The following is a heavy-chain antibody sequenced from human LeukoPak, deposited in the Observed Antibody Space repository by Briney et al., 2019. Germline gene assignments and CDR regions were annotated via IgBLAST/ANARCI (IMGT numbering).Heavy chain of an antibody. J-gene: IGHJ4*02. CDR2: ISGSGGST. Sequence: GGSLRLSCAASGFTFSSYAMSWVRQAPGKGLEWASAISGSGGSTYYADSVKGRFTISRDNSKNTLYLQMNSLRAEDTAVYYCAKTQDSGIAVAGVDYWGRGTLVTVSS. CDR3: AKTQDSGIAVAGVDY. CDR1: GFTFSSYA. D-gene: IGHD6-19*01. V-gene: IGHV3-23*01.